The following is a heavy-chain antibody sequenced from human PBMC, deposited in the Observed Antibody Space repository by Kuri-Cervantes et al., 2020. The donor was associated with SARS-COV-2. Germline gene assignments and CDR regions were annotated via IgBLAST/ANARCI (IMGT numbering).Heavy chain of an antibody. CDR3: ATVPQEGSPYFFDF. CDR1: ELAFSRYG. Sequence: GESLKISCTASELAFSRYGMSWVRQAPGKGLEWVSSISQTGVAIHYADSVKGRFTISRDNSQNTLYLQMSDLRGDDTAMYYCATVPQEGSPYFFDFWGQGTLVTVSS. CDR2: ISQTGVAI. V-gene: IGHV3-23*01. J-gene: IGHJ4*02.